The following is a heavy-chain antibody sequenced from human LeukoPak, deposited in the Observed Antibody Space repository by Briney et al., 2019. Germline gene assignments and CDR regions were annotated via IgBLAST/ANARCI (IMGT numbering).Heavy chain of an antibody. V-gene: IGHV1-24*01. Sequence: ASVNVSCKVSGSTLTEFSMHWVRQAPGKGLEWMGGFVPEEDETLYAQSFQGRVTMTKYTSTDTAYMELSSLKSEDTAMYYCATIAPGDLFDSWGQGTLVTVSS. CDR2: FVPEEDET. CDR3: ATIAPGDLFDS. D-gene: IGHD7-27*01. J-gene: IGHJ4*02. CDR1: GSTLTEFS.